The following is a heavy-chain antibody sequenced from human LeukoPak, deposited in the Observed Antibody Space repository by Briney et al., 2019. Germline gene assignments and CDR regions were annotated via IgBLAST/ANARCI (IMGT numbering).Heavy chain of an antibody. CDR1: AGSISSSSHY. D-gene: IGHD3-10*01. CDR2: IYYSGNT. V-gene: IGHV4-39*07. CDR3: ASRTMVRGVRFRYFDY. J-gene: IGHJ4*02. Sequence: SETLSLTCTVSAGSISSSSHYWGWIRQPPGKGLEWIGTIYYSGNTYYNPSLKSRITISVDTSKNQFSLKLSSMTAADTAVYYCASRTMVRGVRFRYFDYWGQGTLVTVSS.